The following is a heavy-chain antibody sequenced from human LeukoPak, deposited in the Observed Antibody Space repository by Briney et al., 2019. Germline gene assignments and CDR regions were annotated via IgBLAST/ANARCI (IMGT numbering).Heavy chain of an antibody. V-gene: IGHV3-30*18. J-gene: IGHJ6*02. Sequence: PGGSLRLSCAASGFTFSSYGMHWVRQAPGKGLEWVAVISYDGSNKYYADSVKGRFTISRDNSKNTLYLQMNSQRAEDTAVYYCAKSLGSKSSYYYGMDVWGQGTTVTVSS. D-gene: IGHD3-10*01. CDR1: GFTFSSYG. CDR2: ISYDGSNK. CDR3: AKSLGSKSSYYYGMDV.